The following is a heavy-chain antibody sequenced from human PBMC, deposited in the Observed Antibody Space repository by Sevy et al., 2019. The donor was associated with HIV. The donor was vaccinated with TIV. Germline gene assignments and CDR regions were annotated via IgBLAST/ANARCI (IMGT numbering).Heavy chain of an antibody. CDR2: IYYSGST. D-gene: IGHD6-19*01. J-gene: IGHJ1*01. CDR1: GGSISSSSYY. CDR3: ARPYSSGYEAEYFQH. Sequence: SETLSLTCTVSGGSISSSSYYWGWIRQPPGKGLEWIGSIYYSGSTYYNPSLKSRLTISVDTSKNQFSLKLSSVTAADTAVYYCARPYSSGYEAEYFQHWGQGTLVTVSS. V-gene: IGHV4-39*01.